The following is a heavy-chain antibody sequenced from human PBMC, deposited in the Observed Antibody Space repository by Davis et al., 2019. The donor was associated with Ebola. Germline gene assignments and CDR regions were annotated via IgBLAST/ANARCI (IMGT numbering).Heavy chain of an antibody. V-gene: IGHV3-21*01. CDR3: ARDKVGATTDAFDF. Sequence: GESLKISCAASGFTFSTYSMNWVRQAPGKGLEWVSSISSSSYIYYADSVKGRFTISRDNAKNSLYLQMNSLRAEDTAVYYCARDKVGATTDAFDFWGQGTMVTVSS. J-gene: IGHJ3*01. D-gene: IGHD1-26*01. CDR2: ISSSSYI. CDR1: GFTFSTYS.